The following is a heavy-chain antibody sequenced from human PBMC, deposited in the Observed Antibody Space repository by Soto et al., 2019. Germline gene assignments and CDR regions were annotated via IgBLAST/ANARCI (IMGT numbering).Heavy chain of an antibody. V-gene: IGHV5-10-1*01. CDR3: ARRLGSSGWFDY. J-gene: IGHJ4*02. CDR1: GYSFAGYW. Sequence: GESLKISCKGSGYSFAGYWITWVRQKPGKGLEWMGRIDPSDSQTYYSPSFRGHVTISVTKSITTVFLQWSSLKASDTAMYYCARRLGSSGWFDYWGQGTLVTVSS. D-gene: IGHD6-19*01. CDR2: IDPSDSQT.